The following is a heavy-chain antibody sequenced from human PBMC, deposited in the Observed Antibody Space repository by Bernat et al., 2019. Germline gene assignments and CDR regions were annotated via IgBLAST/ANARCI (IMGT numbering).Heavy chain of an antibody. V-gene: IGHV3-33*01. CDR1: GFTFSSYG. D-gene: IGHD4-17*01. Sequence: QVQLVESGGGVVQPGRSLRLSCAASGFTFSSYGMHWVRQAPGKGLEWVAVIWYDGSNKYYADSVKGRFTISRDNSKNTLYLQMNSLSAEDTAVYYCAREGSYGDYNWFDPWGQGTLVTVSS. CDR3: AREGSYGDYNWFDP. J-gene: IGHJ5*02. CDR2: IWYDGSNK.